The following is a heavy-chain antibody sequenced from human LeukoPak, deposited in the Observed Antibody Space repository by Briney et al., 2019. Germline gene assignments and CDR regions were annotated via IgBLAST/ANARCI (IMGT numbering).Heavy chain of an antibody. CDR2: IKPDASEK. CDR1: GYTFTSYY. V-gene: IGHV3-7*01. Sequence: GASVKVSCKASGYTFTSYYMNWVRQAPGKGLEWVANIKPDASEKSYVDSVKGRFTISRDNVENSLYLQMSSLRAEDTATYYCTTVSGTSGGASHFWGQGTLVTVSS. CDR3: TTVSGTSGGASHF. D-gene: IGHD6-25*01. J-gene: IGHJ1*01.